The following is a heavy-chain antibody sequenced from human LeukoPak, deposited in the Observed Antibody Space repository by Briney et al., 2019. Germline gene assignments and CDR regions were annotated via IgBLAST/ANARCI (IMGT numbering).Heavy chain of an antibody. V-gene: IGHV1-69*13. Sequence: RASVKVSCKASGGTFSNYAISWVRQAPGQGLEWMGGIIPFIDTANYAQKLQGRVTITADESTSTAYMELSSLRSEDTAVYYCGRTRFGNIGVELRDYYYYYMDVWGKGTTVTVSS. CDR2: IIPFIDTA. CDR1: GGTFSNYA. CDR3: GRTRFGNIGVELRDYYYYYMDV. D-gene: IGHD1-7*01. J-gene: IGHJ6*03.